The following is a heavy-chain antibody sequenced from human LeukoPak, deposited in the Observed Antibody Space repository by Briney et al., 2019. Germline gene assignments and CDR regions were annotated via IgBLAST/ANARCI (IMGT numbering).Heavy chain of an antibody. J-gene: IGHJ6*02. CDR3: ARYYDFWSGYPNLYGMDV. V-gene: IGHV1-2*02. D-gene: IGHD3-3*01. Sequence: ASVKVSCTASGYTFTGYYMHWVRQAPGQGLEWMGWINPNSGGTNYAQKFQGRVTMTRDTSISTAYMELSRLRSDDTAVYYCARYYDFWSGYPNLYGMDVWGQGTTVTVSS. CDR2: INPNSGGT. CDR1: GYTFTGYY.